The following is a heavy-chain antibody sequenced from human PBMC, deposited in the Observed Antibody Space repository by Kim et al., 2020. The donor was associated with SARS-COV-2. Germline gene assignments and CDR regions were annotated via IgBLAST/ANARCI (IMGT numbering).Heavy chain of an antibody. Sequence: LSLTCAASGFTFSSYWMTWVRQAPGQGLEWVANINEDGSDKNYVDSVKGRFSISRDNGKSSMYLQMNSLRAEDTALYFCARDGFNGNDFDYWGQGTLVTVSS. CDR2: INEDGSDK. CDR3: ARDGFNGNDFDY. CDR1: GFTFSSYW. D-gene: IGHD1-20*01. J-gene: IGHJ4*02. V-gene: IGHV3-7*01.